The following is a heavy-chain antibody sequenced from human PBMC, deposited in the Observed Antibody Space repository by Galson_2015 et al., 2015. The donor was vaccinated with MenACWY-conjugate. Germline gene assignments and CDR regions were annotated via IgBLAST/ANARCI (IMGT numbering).Heavy chain of an antibody. CDR3: AKNERDSNYGSGSSFDN. CDR1: GFTFSRYA. D-gene: IGHD3-10*01. CDR2: ISGSGGST. J-gene: IGHJ4*02. Sequence: SLRLSCAASGFTFSRYAMTWVRQAPGKGLEWVSAISGSGGSTFYADSVKGRFTISRDSSKNTVYLRMNSLRAEDTALYYCAKNERDSNYGSGSSFDNWGQGTLATVSS. V-gene: IGHV3-23*01.